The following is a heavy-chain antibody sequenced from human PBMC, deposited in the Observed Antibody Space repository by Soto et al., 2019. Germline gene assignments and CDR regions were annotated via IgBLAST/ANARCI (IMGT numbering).Heavy chain of an antibody. CDR1: GGSISSSNW. CDR2: IWHSGST. D-gene: IGHD4-17*01. V-gene: IGHV4-4*02. CDR3: AKDYGDRGVYSLAY. Sequence: QVQLQESGPGLVKPAGTLSLTCAVSGGSISSSNWWSWVRQPPGKGLEWIGEIWHSGSTNYNPSLQSRVTISVDNSRNKFSLKLTYVTAADTAGYYCAKDYGDRGVYSLAYWGQGTLVTVSS. J-gene: IGHJ4*02.